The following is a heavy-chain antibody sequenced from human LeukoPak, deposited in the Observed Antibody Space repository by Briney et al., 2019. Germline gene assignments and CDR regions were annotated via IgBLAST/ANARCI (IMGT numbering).Heavy chain of an antibody. J-gene: IGHJ4*02. D-gene: IGHD3-22*01. Sequence: ASVKVSCKASGYTFTSYYMHWVRQAPGQGLEWMGIINPSGGSTSYAQKFQGRVTMTRDTSTSTVYMELSSLRSEDTAVCYCAREPNSFRYYDSSGISDYWGQGTLVTVSS. CDR1: GYTFTSYY. V-gene: IGHV1-46*01. CDR3: AREPNSFRYYDSSGISDY. CDR2: INPSGGST.